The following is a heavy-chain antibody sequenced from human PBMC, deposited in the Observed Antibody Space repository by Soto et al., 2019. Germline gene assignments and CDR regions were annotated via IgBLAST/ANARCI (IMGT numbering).Heavy chain of an antibody. D-gene: IGHD1-26*01. CDR3: ARVRSFSPKELGNYYYYYGMDV. CDR2: IIVTAGIT. V-gene: IGHV3-23*01. J-gene: IGHJ6*02. CDR1: VFTFNIYP. Sequence: PGWSLRLSCASSVFTFNIYPMTWVRQSPGKGLEWVASIIVTAGITYYADSVKGRFTFSRTNSKNTLYLQRNLLRPDDTAGYYCARVRSFSPKELGNYYYYYGMDVWGQGTTVTVSS.